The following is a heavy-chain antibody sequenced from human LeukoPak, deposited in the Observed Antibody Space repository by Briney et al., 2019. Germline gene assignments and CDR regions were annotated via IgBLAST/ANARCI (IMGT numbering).Heavy chain of an antibody. D-gene: IGHD3-3*01. Sequence: GGSLRLSCAASGFTFSNYWMSWVREAPGKGLECVANIKQDGTEKYYVDSVKGRFTISRDNAKNSLYLQMNSLRAEDTAVYYCARHYNFWSGSDYWGQGTLVTVSS. CDR3: ARHYNFWSGSDY. CDR1: GFTFSNYW. J-gene: IGHJ4*02. V-gene: IGHV3-7*01. CDR2: IKQDGTEK.